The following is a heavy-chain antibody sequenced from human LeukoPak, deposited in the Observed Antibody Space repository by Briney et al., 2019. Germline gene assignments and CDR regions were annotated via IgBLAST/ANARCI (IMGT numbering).Heavy chain of an antibody. CDR1: GYTFTSYS. CDR2: ISPYNGNT. CDR3: ARGGSRLGELSLVY. V-gene: IGHV1-18*01. Sequence: ASVKVSCKASGYTFTSYSLSWVRQAPGQGLEWMGWISPYNGNTNYAQDLQGRVTVTTDTSTSTAYMELRSLRSDDTAVYYCARGGSRLGELSLVYWGQGTLVTVSS. D-gene: IGHD3-16*02. J-gene: IGHJ4*02.